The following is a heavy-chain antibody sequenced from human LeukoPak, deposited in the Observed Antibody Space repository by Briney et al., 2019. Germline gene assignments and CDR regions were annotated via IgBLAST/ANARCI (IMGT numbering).Heavy chain of an antibody. CDR2: TYYKSKWYN. J-gene: IGHJ6*02. V-gene: IGHV6-1*01. CDR1: GVSVSSNSAA. D-gene: IGHD3-10*01. Sequence: SQTLSLTCAISGVSVSSNSAAWNWIRQSPSRGLEWLGRTYYKSKWYNDYAVSVKSRITINPDSSKNQFSLQLNSVTPEDTAVYYCVRDSVSMVRGVIINYYGMDVWGQGTTVTVSS. CDR3: VRDSVSMVRGVIINYYGMDV.